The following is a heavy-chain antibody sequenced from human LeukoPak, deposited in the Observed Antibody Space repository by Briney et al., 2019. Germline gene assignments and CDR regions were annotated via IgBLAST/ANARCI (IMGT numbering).Heavy chain of an antibody. J-gene: IGHJ4*02. CDR2: ISAYNGNT. D-gene: IGHD3-22*01. V-gene: IGHV1-18*04. CDR3: ARESYYYDSSGYRSLDY. Sequence: GASVKVSCKASGYTFTGYYMHWVRQAPGQGLEWMGWISAYNGNTNYAQKLQGRVTMTTDTSTSTAYMELRSLRSDDTAVYYCARESYYYDSSGYRSLDYWGQGTLVTVSS. CDR1: GYTFTGYY.